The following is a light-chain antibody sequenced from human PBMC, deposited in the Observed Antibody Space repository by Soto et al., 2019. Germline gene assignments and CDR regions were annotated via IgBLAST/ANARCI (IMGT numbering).Light chain of an antibody. CDR1: QSVSSN. CDR3: QQYSDRPPT. V-gene: IGKV3-15*01. Sequence: VWTKNEGTRSVVGWELATLSCRASQSVSSNLAWYQQKPGQAPRLLINGAPTSATGIPARFSGSRSGTEFSLTIRSLQSQDFAVHYCQQYSDRPPTFGQGTKVDIK. J-gene: IGKJ1*01. CDR2: GAP.